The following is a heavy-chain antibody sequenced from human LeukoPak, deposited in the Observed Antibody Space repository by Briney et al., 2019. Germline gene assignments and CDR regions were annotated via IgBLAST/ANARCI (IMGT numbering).Heavy chain of an antibody. Sequence: GGSLRLSCAASGFTFSSYWMHWVRQAPGKGLVWVSHIKSDGSSTGYADSVRGRFTISRDNAKNSLYLQMNSLRAEDTAVYYCACGYSAYPAGYWGQGTLVTVSS. CDR3: ACGYSAYPAGY. CDR1: GFTFSSYW. CDR2: IKSDGSST. J-gene: IGHJ4*02. D-gene: IGHD5-12*01. V-gene: IGHV3-74*01.